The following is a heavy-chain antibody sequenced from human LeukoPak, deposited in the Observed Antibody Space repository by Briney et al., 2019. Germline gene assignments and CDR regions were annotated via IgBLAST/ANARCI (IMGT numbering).Heavy chain of an antibody. CDR2: ISWNSGSI. D-gene: IGHD6-13*01. V-gene: IGHV3-9*01. CDR3: AKSGIAYYYYYMDV. CDR1: GFTFDDYA. J-gene: IGHJ6*03. Sequence: GRSLRLSCAASGFTFDDYAMHWVRQAPGKGLEWVSGISWNSGSIGYADSVKGRFTISRDNAKNSLYLQMNSLRAEDTALYYCAKSGIAYYYYYMDVWGEGTTVTVSS.